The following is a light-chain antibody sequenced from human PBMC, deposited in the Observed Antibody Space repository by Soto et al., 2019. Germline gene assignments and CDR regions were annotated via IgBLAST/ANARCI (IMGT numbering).Light chain of an antibody. CDR1: SSDVGGYNY. Sequence: QSALTQPASVSGSPGQSITISCTGTSSDVGGYNYVSWYQQHPGKAPKLMIYDVSSRPSGVSNRFSGSKSGNTASLTISGLQAEDEADYYCTSYTRSSTLDVVFGGGTKLTVL. V-gene: IGLV2-14*01. CDR2: DVS. J-gene: IGLJ2*01. CDR3: TSYTRSSTLDVV.